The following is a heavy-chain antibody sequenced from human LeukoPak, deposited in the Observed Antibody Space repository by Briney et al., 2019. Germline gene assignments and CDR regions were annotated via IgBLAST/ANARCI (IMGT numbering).Heavy chain of an antibody. D-gene: IGHD1-26*01. Sequence: SGTLSLTCAVSGGPIRRRNWWSWVRQAPGKGLEWIGEVWQNGNTNYDPCLKSRVTMSVDKSKNQFSLKLNSVTAADTAVWVLLYHVFPRAYSWELGGDDAFDIWGHGTMVTVSS. J-gene: IGHJ3*02. CDR2: VWQNGNT. V-gene: IGHV4-4*02. CDR1: GGPIRRRNW. CDR3: LYHVFPRAYSWELGGDDAFDI.